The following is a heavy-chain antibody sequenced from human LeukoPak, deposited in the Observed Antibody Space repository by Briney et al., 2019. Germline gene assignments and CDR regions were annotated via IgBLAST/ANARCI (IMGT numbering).Heavy chain of an antibody. CDR2: ISVYNGQT. J-gene: IGHJ6*03. Sequence: ASVKVSCKASGYTFTGYYMHWVRQAPGQGLEWMGRISVYNGQTTYSQKFQGRVTMTTDTSTSTAYMEVRSLRSDDTALYYCARVAVVVPTGIVGSYYNYMDVWGEGTTVTVSS. CDR3: ARVAVVVPTGIVGSYYNYMDV. V-gene: IGHV1-18*04. D-gene: IGHD2-2*01. CDR1: GYTFTGYY.